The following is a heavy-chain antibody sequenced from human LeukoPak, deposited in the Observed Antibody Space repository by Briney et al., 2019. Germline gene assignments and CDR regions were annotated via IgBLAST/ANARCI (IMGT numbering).Heavy chain of an antibody. CDR2: IWYDGSHK. CDR1: GFTFISYG. Sequence: GGSLRLSCAASGFTFISYGMHWVRQAPGKGLEWVADIWYDGSHKYYADSVKGRFTISRDNSKNTLHLEMNSLRAEDTAVYYCARDLLLWFGELSGDSDYWGQGTLVTVSS. J-gene: IGHJ4*02. V-gene: IGHV3-33*01. D-gene: IGHD3-10*01. CDR3: ARDLLLWFGELSGDSDY.